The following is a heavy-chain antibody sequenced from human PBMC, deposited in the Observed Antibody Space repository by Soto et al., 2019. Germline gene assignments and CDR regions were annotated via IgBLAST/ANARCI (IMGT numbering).Heavy chain of an antibody. CDR2: IYTSGST. CDR3: ASGRLVSRYYGLDV. V-gene: IGHV4-4*07. D-gene: IGHD6-6*01. CDR1: GGSISSYY. J-gene: IGHJ6*02. Sequence: SDTLSLTCTVSGGSISSYYWSWIRQPAGKGLEWIGRIYTSGSTNYNPSLKSRVTMSVDTSKNQFSLKLSSVTAADTAVYYCASGRLVSRYYGLDVWGQGTTVTVSS.